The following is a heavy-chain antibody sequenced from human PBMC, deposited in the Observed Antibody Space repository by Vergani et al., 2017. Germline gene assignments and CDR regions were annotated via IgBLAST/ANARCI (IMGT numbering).Heavy chain of an antibody. V-gene: IGHV3-23*01. CDR2: ISGSGGFT. CDR1: GLTFTNFA. J-gene: IGHJ4*02. D-gene: IGHD3-22*01. CDR3: AKDNVPGYYDSSGYCDY. Sequence: EVQLLESGGNWVQPGGSLRLSCEASGLTFTNFAMTWVRQAPGEGLEWVSGISGSGGFTYYADSVKGRFTISRDNSKNTMFLQMNNLRAEDTAVYYCAKDNVPGYYDSSGYCDYWGQGTLVTVSS.